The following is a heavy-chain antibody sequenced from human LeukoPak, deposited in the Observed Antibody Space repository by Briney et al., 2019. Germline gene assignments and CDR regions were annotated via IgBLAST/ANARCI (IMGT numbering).Heavy chain of an antibody. Sequence: PSETLSLTCAVYGGSFSGYYWSWIRQPPGKGLEWIGEINHSGSTNYNPSLKSRVTISVDTSKNQFSLKLSSVTAADTAVYYCAKDWTHYYDSSGYDAFDIWGQGTMVTVSS. D-gene: IGHD3-22*01. V-gene: IGHV4-34*01. CDR3: AKDWTHYYDSSGYDAFDI. CDR1: GGSFSGYY. CDR2: INHSGST. J-gene: IGHJ3*02.